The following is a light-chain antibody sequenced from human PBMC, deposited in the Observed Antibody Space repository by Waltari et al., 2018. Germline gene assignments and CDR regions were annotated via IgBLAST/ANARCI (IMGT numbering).Light chain of an antibody. CDR1: SSDVGAYNY. J-gene: IGLJ2*01. Sequence: QSALNQPPSASGSPGQSVTISCTGTSSDVGAYNYVSWYQQHPGKAPKLMIYEVSKRPSGVPDRFSGSKSGNTASLTVSGLQAEDEADYYCSSYAGSNNFVVFGGGTKLTVL. CDR2: EVS. CDR3: SSYAGSNNFVV. V-gene: IGLV2-8*01.